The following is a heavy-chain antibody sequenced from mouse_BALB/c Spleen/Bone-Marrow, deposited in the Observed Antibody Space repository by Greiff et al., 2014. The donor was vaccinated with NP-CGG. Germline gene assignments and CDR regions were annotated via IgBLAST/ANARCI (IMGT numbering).Heavy chain of an antibody. J-gene: IGHJ4*01. CDR1: GFTFTSYW. V-gene: IGHV1S81*02. CDR2: INPSNGRT. CDR3: ARDSNYRYAMDY. Sequence: QVQLQQSGAELVKPGASVKLSCMASGFTFTSYWIHWVKQRPGQGPEWIGEINPSNGRTNYNEKFKSKATLTEDKSSSTAYMQLSSLTSEDSAVYYCARDSNYRYAMDYWGQGTSVTVSS. D-gene: IGHD2-5*01.